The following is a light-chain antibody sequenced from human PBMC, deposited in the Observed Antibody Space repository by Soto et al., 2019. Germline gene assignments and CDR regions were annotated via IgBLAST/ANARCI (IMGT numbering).Light chain of an antibody. CDR2: DGT. CDR3: CSYVTTPEI. J-gene: IGLJ1*01. Sequence: QSALAQPRSVSGSPGQLLTISCTGTSSDVDDYRYVSWYQQYPGKAPKLVIYDGTKRPSGVPDRFSGSNSGNTGSLTISGLQAEDEADYYCCSYVTTPEIFGTGTKVTV. V-gene: IGLV2-11*01. CDR1: SSDVDDYRY.